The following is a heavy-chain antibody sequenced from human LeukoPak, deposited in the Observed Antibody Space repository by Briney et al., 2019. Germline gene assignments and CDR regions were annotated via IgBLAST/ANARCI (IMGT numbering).Heavy chain of an antibody. CDR3: ARGLSYAVAYGDY. J-gene: IGHJ4*02. CDR2: INRDGTGT. D-gene: IGHD6-19*01. Sequence: GGSVRLSCAPSGFIFSDYWFHWVRQTPGQGLVWVAAINRDGTGTSHADSVRGRFTVSRDNAKNTLYLQLNSLRADDTAVYYCARGLSYAVAYGDYWGQGTLVTVSS. V-gene: IGHV3-74*01. CDR1: GFIFSDYW.